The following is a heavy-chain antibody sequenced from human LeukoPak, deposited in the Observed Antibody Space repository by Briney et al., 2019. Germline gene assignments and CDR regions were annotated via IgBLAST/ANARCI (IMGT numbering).Heavy chain of an antibody. CDR3: ARQRRDGGYYYDSSGYYRVFDY. J-gene: IGHJ4*02. CDR1: GDSISSNTYY. Sequence: SETLSLTCTVSGDSISSNTYYWAWIRQPPGKGLEWIGSIYYSGSTYYNPSLKTRVTISVDTSKNQFSLKLSSVTAADTAVYYCARQRRDGGYYYDSSGYYRVFDYRGQGTLVTVSS. D-gene: IGHD3-22*01. V-gene: IGHV4-39*01. CDR2: IYYSGST.